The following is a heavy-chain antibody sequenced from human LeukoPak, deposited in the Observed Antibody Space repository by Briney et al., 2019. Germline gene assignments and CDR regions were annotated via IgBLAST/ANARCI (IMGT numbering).Heavy chain of an antibody. V-gene: IGHV3-23*01. D-gene: IGHD3-10*01. J-gene: IGHJ5*02. Sequence: GGSLRLSCAASGFTFSSYGMHWVRQAPGKGLQWLSAISGSGGSTYYADSVKGRFTISRDNSKNTLYLQMNSLRAEDTAVYYCAKAGIDNWFDPWGQGTLVTVSS. CDR1: GFTFSSYG. CDR3: AKAGIDNWFDP. CDR2: ISGSGGST.